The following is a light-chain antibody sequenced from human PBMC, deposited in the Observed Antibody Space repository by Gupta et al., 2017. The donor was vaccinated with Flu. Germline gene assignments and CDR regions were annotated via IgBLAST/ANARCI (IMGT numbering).Light chain of an antibody. CDR3: MQARQTLWT. CDR2: LGS. V-gene: IGKV2-28*01. CDR1: QSLLHSNGYNY. J-gene: IGKJ1*01. Sequence: IVMTQSPLSLPVTPGEPASISCRSSQSLLHSNGYNYLDWYLQKPGQSPQLLIYLGSNRASGVPDRFSGSGSGTDFTLKISRVEAEDVGVYYCMQARQTLWTFGQGTKVEIK.